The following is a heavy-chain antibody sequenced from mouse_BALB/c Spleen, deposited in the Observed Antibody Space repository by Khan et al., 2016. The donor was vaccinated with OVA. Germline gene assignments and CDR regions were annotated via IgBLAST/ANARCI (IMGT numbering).Heavy chain of an antibody. J-gene: IGHJ2*01. D-gene: IGHD1-1*01. CDR3: AIIYRSDFDY. V-gene: IGHV1-20*02. CDR2: INPHIGET. Sequence: VQLQQSGPELVKPGASVKISCKASGYSFTGYFMNWVMQSHGKSLEWIGRINPHIGETFYNQKFKGKATLTVDESSSTAHMELRSLASEDSAVYYCAIIYRSDFDYWGQGTTLTVSS. CDR1: GYSFTGYF.